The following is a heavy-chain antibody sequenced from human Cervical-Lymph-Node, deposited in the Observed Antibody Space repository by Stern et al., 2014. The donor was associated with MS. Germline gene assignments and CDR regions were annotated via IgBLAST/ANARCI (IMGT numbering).Heavy chain of an antibody. V-gene: IGHV1-69*12. CDR3: ARGGSSWYSDF. D-gene: IGHD6-13*01. J-gene: IGHJ4*02. CDR1: GETFSSDA. CDR2: IIPMTEIA. Sequence: QDQLVQSGAEVKKPGSSVKVSCKSSGETFSSDAISWVRQAPGQGLEWMGGIIPMTEIANYAQKFQGRVTITADEATRTAYMDLSGLRSDDTAVYYCARGGSSWYSDFWGQGTLVTVSS.